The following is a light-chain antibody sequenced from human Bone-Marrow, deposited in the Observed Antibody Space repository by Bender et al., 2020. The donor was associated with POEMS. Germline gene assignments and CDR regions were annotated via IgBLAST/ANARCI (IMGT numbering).Light chain of an antibody. CDR2: ADD. CDR3: AVWDDSLNGWV. J-gene: IGLJ3*02. Sequence: QSVLTQPPSVSGAPGQRVTISCTGSRSNIGAGYYVHWYQHLPGTAPKLLIYADDNRPSGVPERFSGSRSGTSASLAISGLQSEDEADYYCAVWDDSLNGWVFGGGTKLTVL. CDR1: RSNIGAGYY. V-gene: IGLV1-40*01.